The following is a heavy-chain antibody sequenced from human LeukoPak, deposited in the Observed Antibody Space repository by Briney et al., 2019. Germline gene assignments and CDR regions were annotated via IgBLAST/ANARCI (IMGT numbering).Heavy chain of an antibody. V-gene: IGHV3-21*01. Sequence: GGALRLSCAASGFTFSSYSMNWVRRAPGKGLEWVSSISSSSGYIYYADSVKGRFTISRDNAKNSLYLQMNSLRAEDTAVYYCAREFWFDPWGQGTLVTVSS. J-gene: IGHJ5*02. CDR2: ISSSSGYI. CDR3: AREFWFDP. CDR1: GFTFSSYS.